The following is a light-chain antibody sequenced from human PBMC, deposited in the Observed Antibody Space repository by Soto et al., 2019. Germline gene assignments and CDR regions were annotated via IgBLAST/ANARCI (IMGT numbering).Light chain of an antibody. CDR2: EVS. J-gene: IGKJ5*01. Sequence: DVVMTQTPLSLSVAPGQPASISCKSSQSLLHITGETFLFWYLQKPGQSPQLLIYEVSTRVSGVPDRFSGSASGTDFTLEISRVETDDVGIYYCMQSTQLPPTFGQGTRLGIE. CDR1: QSLLHITGETF. CDR3: MQSTQLPPT. V-gene: IGKV2D-29*02.